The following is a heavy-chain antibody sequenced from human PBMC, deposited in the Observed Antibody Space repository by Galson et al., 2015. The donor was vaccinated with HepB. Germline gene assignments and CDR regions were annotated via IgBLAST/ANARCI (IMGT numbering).Heavy chain of an antibody. V-gene: IGHV1-69*13. CDR3: ARGGPYGGNSGWFDP. J-gene: IGHJ5*02. D-gene: IGHD4-23*01. CDR2: IIPIFGTA. Sequence: SVKVSCKASGGTFSSYAISWVRQAPGQGLEWMGGIIPIFGTANYAQKFQGRVTITADESTSTAYMELSSLRSEDTAVYYCARGGPYGGNSGWFDPWGQGTLVTVSS. CDR1: GGTFSSYA.